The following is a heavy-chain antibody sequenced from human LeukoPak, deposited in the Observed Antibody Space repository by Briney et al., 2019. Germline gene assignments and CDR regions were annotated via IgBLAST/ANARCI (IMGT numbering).Heavy chain of an antibody. D-gene: IGHD1-26*01. CDR3: ARAPTLELLEDY. J-gene: IGHJ4*02. CDR1: GFTFSRHW. Sequence: PGGSLRLSCAASGFTFSRHWMNWVRQAPGKGLEWIGYIYHSGSTYYNPSLKSRVTISVDRSKNQFSLKLSSVTAADTAVYYCARAPTLELLEDYWGQGTLVTVSS. V-gene: IGHV4-4*02. CDR2: IYHSGST.